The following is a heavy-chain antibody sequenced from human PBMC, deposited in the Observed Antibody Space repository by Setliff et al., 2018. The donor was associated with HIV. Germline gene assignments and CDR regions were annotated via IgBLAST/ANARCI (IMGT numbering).Heavy chain of an antibody. D-gene: IGHD1-26*01. CDR2: INPNTGAT. V-gene: IGHV1-2*02. Sequence: GASVKVSCKASGYTFTDYYMHWVPQAPGQGLEWMGWINPNTGATNYAQTFQGRVTVTRDTSIRTAYMDLSSLRSDDTALYYCARGPVGGTVDYWGQGTLVTVSS. J-gene: IGHJ4*02. CDR1: GYTFTDYY. CDR3: ARGPVGGTVDY.